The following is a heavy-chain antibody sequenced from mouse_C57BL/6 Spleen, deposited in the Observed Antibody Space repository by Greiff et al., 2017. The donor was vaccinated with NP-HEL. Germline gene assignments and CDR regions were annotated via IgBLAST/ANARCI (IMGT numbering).Heavy chain of an antibody. CDR1: GFTFSDYG. D-gene: IGHD1-1*01. CDR3: ARRGYYGSSSFLYAMDY. V-gene: IGHV5-17*01. J-gene: IGHJ4*01. CDR2: ISSGSSTI. Sequence: DVKLVESGGGLVKPGGSLKLSCAASGFTFSDYGMHWVRQAPEKGLEWVAYISSGSSTIYYADTVKGRFTISRDNAKNTLFLQMTSLRSEDTAMYYCARRGYYGSSSFLYAMDYWGQGTSVTVSS.